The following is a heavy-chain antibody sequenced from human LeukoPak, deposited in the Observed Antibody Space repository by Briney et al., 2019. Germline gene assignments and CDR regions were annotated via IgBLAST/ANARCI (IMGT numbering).Heavy chain of an antibody. J-gene: IGHJ4*02. Sequence: AGGSLRLSCAAPGFTFSNYWMTWVRQAPGKGLEWVANIKQDGSEKYYVDSVKGRFTISRDNAKNSLYLQMNSLRAEDTALYYCARDRQVDTAMVFDYWGQGTLVTVSS. D-gene: IGHD5-18*01. CDR3: ARDRQVDTAMVFDY. CDR1: GFTFSNYW. V-gene: IGHV3-7*03. CDR2: IKQDGSEK.